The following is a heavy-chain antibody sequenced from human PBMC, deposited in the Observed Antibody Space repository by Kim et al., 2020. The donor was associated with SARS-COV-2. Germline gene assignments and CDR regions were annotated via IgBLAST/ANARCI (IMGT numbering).Heavy chain of an antibody. D-gene: IGHD3-22*01. Sequence: GGSLRLSCAASGFTFSSYGMHWVRQAPGKGLEWVAVIWYDGSNKYYADSVKGRFTISRDNSKNTLYLQMNSLRAEDTAVYYCAKEPYDSSGYYPPWFDPWGQGTLVTVSS. CDR1: GFTFSSYG. J-gene: IGHJ5*02. CDR2: IWYDGSNK. V-gene: IGHV3-33*06. CDR3: AKEPYDSSGYYPPWFDP.